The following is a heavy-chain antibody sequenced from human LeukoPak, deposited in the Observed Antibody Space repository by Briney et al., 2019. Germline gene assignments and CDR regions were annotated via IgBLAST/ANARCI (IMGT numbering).Heavy chain of an antibody. CDR3: ASSLVAAALRGAFDI. CDR1: GFTFSDYS. J-gene: IGHJ3*02. CDR2: ISSSSTYI. V-gene: IGHV3-21*01. D-gene: IGHD6-13*01. Sequence: GGSLRLSCAASGFTFSDYSMNWVRQAPGKGLEWVASISSSSTYIYYADSVKGRSTISRDNAKNSLYLQMNSLRAEDTALYYCASSLVAAALRGAFDIWGQGTMVTVSS.